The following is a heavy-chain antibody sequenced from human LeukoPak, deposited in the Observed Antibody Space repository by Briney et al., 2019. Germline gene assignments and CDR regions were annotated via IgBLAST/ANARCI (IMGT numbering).Heavy chain of an antibody. V-gene: IGHV4-59*01. CDR1: GDSISSYY. Sequence: SETLSLTCTVSGDSISSYYWSWIRQPPGKGLEWIGYIYYTGSTNYNPSLKSRVTISVDTSKNQFSPKVSSVSAADTAVYYCARVVVAAGSNWFDSWGQGTLVTVSS. J-gene: IGHJ5*01. CDR3: ARVVVAAGSNWFDS. CDR2: IYYTGST. D-gene: IGHD2-15*01.